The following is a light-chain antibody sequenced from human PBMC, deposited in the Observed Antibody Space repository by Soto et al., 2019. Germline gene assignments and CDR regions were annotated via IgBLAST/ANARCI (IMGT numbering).Light chain of an antibody. CDR1: QSVTSNS. CDR2: GAS. Sequence: EIVLTQSPDTLSLSPGERATLSCRASQSVTSNSLAWYQQKPGQAPRLLISGASSRATGIPDRFSGSGSGTDFTLTISRLEPEDFAVYYCYQYGNSLAFTFGGGTKVEIK. J-gene: IGKJ4*01. CDR3: YQYGNSLAFT. V-gene: IGKV3-20*01.